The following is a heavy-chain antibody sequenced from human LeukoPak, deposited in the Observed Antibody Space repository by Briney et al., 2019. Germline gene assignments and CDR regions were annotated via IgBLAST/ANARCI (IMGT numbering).Heavy chain of an antibody. J-gene: IGHJ4*02. CDR3: ARGSRRMITFGGVIVPPDY. Sequence: SVKVSCKASGGTFSSYAISWVRQAPGQGLEWMGGIIPIFGTANYAQKFQGRITITADESTSTAYMELSSLRSEDTAVYYCARGSRRMITFGGVIVPPDYWGQGTLVTVSS. CDR1: GGTFSSYA. CDR2: IIPIFGTA. V-gene: IGHV1-69*13. D-gene: IGHD3-16*02.